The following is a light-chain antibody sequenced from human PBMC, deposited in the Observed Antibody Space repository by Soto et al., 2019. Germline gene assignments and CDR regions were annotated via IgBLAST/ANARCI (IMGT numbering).Light chain of an antibody. CDR2: DAS. J-gene: IGKJ4*01. CDR3: QQSSNWLT. V-gene: IGKV3-11*01. Sequence: EIVLTQSPATLSLSPGERATLSCRASQSVSSYLAWYQQKPGQAPRLLIYDASNRATGIPARFSGSGSGTYFPLTISILSPEDFAVYYCQQSSNWLTFGGGTKVEIK. CDR1: QSVSSY.